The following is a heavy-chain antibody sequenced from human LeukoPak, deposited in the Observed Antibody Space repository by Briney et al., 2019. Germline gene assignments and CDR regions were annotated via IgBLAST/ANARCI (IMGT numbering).Heavy chain of an antibody. CDR1: GFTFGDYA. J-gene: IGHJ4*02. CDR2: IRSKAYGGTT. V-gene: IGHV3-49*03. Sequence: GGSLRLSCTASGFTFGDYAMSWFRQAPGKGLEWVGFIRSKAYGGTTEYAASVKGRFTISRDDSKSIAYLQMNSLKTEDTAVYYCTRVHGDFWSGYFYYFDYWGQGTLVTVSS. CDR3: TRVHGDFWSGYFYYFDY. D-gene: IGHD3-3*01.